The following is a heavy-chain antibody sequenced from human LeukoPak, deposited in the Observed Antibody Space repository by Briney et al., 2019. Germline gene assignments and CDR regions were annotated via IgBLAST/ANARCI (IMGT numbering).Heavy chain of an antibody. V-gene: IGHV4-39*01. CDR2: IYYSGST. D-gene: IGHD5-24*01. Sequence: SETLSLTCTVSGGSISSSSYYWGWIRQPPGKGLEWIGSIYYSGSTYYNPSLKSRVTISVDTSKNQFSLKLSSVTAADTAVYYCATQNVEMATMYGSYYFDYWGQGTLVTVSS. CDR3: ATQNVEMATMYGSYYFDY. J-gene: IGHJ4*02. CDR1: GGSISSSSYY.